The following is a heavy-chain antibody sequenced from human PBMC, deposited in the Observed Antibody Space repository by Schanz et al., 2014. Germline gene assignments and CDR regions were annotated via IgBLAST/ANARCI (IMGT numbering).Heavy chain of an antibody. CDR1: GFTFSYYY. CDR2: VSSSSSYT. V-gene: IGHV3-11*03. CDR3: ARPPHDSSGYYPFDY. Sequence: PGGSLSLSCAASGFTFSYYYMSWIRQAPGKGLEWVSYVSSSSSYTHYADSVKGRFTISRDNAKNSLYLQMNSLRAEDTAVYYCARPPHDSSGYYPFDYWGQGTLVTVSS. D-gene: IGHD3-22*01. J-gene: IGHJ4*02.